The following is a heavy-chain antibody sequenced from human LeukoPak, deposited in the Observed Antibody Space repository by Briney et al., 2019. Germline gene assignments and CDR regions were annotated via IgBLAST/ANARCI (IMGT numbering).Heavy chain of an antibody. CDR2: IYYSGST. J-gene: IGHJ2*01. V-gene: IGHV4-59*01. CDR3: ARARWYFDL. Sequence: SETLSLTCTVSGGSISSYYWSWIRQPPGKGLEWIGYIYYSGSTNYNPSLKSRVTMSVDTSKNQFSLKLSSVTAADTAVYYCARARWYFDLWGRGTLVTVSS. CDR1: GGSISSYY.